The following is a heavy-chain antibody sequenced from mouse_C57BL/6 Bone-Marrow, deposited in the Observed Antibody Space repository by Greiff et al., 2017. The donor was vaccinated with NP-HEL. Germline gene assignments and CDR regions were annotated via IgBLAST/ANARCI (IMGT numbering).Heavy chain of an antibody. CDR3: ARGRGSSFDY. J-gene: IGHJ2*01. CDR1: GYTFTSYG. V-gene: IGHV1-81*01. D-gene: IGHD1-1*01. Sequence: QVQLQQSGAELARPGASVKLSCKASGYTFTSYGISWVKQRTGQGLEWIGEIYPRSGNTYYNETFKGTATLTADKSSSTADIELRSLTSEDSAVYFCARGRGSSFDYWGQGTTLTVSS. CDR2: IYPRSGNT.